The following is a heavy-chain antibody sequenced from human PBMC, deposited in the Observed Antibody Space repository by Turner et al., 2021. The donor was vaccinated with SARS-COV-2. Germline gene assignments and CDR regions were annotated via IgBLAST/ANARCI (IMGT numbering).Heavy chain of an antibody. CDR1: GGSISSSSYY. CDR3: AGERIQLRSAGYGMDV. CDR2: IYYSGST. V-gene: IGHV4-39*01. J-gene: IGHJ6*02. D-gene: IGHD5-18*01. Sequence: QLQLQESGPVLVKPSETLSLTCTVSGGSISSSSYYWGWIRQPPGKGLEWIGSIYYSGSTYYNPSLKSRVTISVDTSKSQFSLKLRSVTAADTAVYYCAGERIQLRSAGYGMDVWGQGTTVTVSS.